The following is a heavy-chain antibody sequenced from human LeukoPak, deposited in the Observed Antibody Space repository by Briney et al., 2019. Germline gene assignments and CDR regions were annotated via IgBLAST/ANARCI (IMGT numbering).Heavy chain of an antibody. V-gene: IGHV1-8*03. CDR2: MNPNSGNT. CDR3: ARGTWIQLWFEENWFDP. Sequence: ASVKVSCKASGYTFTSYDINWVRQATGQGLEWMGWMNPNSGNTGYAQKFQGRVTITGNTSISTAYMELSSLRSEDTAVYYCARGTWIQLWFEENWFDPWGQGTLVTVSS. J-gene: IGHJ5*02. CDR1: GYTFTSYD. D-gene: IGHD5-18*01.